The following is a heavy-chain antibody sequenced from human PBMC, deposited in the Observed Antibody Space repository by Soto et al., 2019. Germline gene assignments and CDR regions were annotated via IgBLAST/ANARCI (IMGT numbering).Heavy chain of an antibody. CDR3: TRAAWFPYLSFY. D-gene: IGHD3-10*01. J-gene: IGHJ4*02. CDR2: ISSSGSTA. V-gene: IGHV3-48*03. Sequence: GVSLRLSCAASGFTFSRFELYWVRQAPGKGLEWISYISSSGSTAYYASSVEGRFTISRDNANNSVYLQMDSLRAEDTALYYCTRAAWFPYLSFYWGQGALVTVSS. CDR1: GFTFSRFE.